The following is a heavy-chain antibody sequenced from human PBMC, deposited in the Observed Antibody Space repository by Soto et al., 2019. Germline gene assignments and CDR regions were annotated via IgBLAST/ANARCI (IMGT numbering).Heavy chain of an antibody. D-gene: IGHD2-21*02. CDR2: IYYSGST. CDR3: ARAMVVTQHWFDP. J-gene: IGHJ5*02. CDR1: GGSISSGDYY. V-gene: IGHV4-30-4*01. Sequence: QVQLQESGPGLVKPSQTLSLTCTVSGGSISSGDYYWSWIRQPPGKGLEWIGYIYYSGSTYYNPSLKSRVTISVDTSKNQFSLKLSSVTATDTAVYYCARAMVVTQHWFDPWGQGTLVTVSS.